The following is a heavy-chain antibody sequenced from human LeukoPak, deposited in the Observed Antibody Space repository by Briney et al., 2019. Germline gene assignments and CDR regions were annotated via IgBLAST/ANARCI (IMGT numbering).Heavy chain of an antibody. CDR3: ARVDYDSSGYFDF. D-gene: IGHD3-22*01. Sequence: PSETLSLTCTVSGGSISTYYWSWIRQPPRKGLEWIGFIYYSGSTNYNPSLKSRVTISVDTSKNHFSLKLYSVIATDTAVYYCARVDYDSSGYFDFWGQGTLVTVSS. CDR2: IYYSGST. CDR1: GGSISTYY. J-gene: IGHJ4*02. V-gene: IGHV4-59*01.